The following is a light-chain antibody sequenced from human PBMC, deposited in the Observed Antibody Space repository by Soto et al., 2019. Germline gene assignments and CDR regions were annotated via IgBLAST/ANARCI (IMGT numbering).Light chain of an antibody. CDR1: SSDVGGYNY. Sequence: QSALTQPASVSGSPGQSITISCTGTSSDVGGYNYVSWYQQHPGKAPKGMIYEVSNRPSGVSNRFSGSKSGNTASLTISGLQAEDEADYYCSSYTSSNTWVFGGGTQLTVL. CDR3: SSYTSSNTWV. CDR2: EVS. V-gene: IGLV2-14*01. J-gene: IGLJ3*02.